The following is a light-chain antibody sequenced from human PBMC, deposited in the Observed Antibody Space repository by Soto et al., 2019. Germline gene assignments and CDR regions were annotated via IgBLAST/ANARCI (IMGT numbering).Light chain of an antibody. CDR1: HSINTSF. CDR2: AAS. J-gene: IGKJ3*01. CDR3: QQYASDPFR. V-gene: IGKV3-20*01. Sequence: EIVLTQSPGTLSLSPGDRATLSCRASHSINTSFLAWFQQKPGQAPRLLIYAASTRATGIPDRFSGSASETDFTLTISRLGPEDSAVYYCQQYASDPFRLGPGTKVDIK.